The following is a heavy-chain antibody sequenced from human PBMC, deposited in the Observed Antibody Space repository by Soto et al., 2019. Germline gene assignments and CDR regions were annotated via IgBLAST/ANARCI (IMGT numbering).Heavy chain of an antibody. D-gene: IGHD6-19*01. CDR3: ASNSGWYYFDY. Sequence: QVQLVESGGGVVQPGRSLRLSCAASGFTCSSYAMHWVRQAPGKGLEWVAVISYDGSNKYYADSVKGRFTISRDNSKNTLYLQMNSLRAEDTAVYYCASNSGWYYFDYWGQGTLVTVSS. J-gene: IGHJ4*02. V-gene: IGHV3-30-3*01. CDR1: GFTCSSYA. CDR2: ISYDGSNK.